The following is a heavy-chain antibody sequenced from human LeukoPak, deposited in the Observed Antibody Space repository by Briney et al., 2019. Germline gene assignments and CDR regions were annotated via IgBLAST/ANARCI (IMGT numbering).Heavy chain of an antibody. V-gene: IGHV1-46*01. CDR1: GYTFTSYY. Sequence: ASVKVSCKASGYTFTSYYMHWVRQAPGQGLEWMGIINPSGGSTSYAQRFQGRVTMTRDTSTSTVYMELSSLRSEDTAVYYCARALFVDTAMAPYGMDVWGQGTTVTVPS. CDR2: INPSGGST. D-gene: IGHD5-18*01. J-gene: IGHJ6*02. CDR3: ARALFVDTAMAPYGMDV.